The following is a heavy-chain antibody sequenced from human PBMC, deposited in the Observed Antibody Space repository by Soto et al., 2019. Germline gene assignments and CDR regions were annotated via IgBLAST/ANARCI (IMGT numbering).Heavy chain of an antibody. V-gene: IGHV1-69*13. Sequence: ASVKVSCKASGGTFSSYAISWVRQAPGQGLEWMGGIIPIFGTANCAQKFQGRVTITADESTSTAYMELSSLRSEDTAVYYCARHATSRDSSGYFRFDYWGQGTLVTVSS. CDR2: IIPIFGTA. CDR1: GGTFSSYA. CDR3: ARHATSRDSSGYFRFDY. J-gene: IGHJ4*02. D-gene: IGHD3-22*01.